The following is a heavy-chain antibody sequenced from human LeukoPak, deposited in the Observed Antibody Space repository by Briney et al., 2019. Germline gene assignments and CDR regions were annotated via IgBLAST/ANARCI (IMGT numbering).Heavy chain of an antibody. CDR2: IYSGGSI. V-gene: IGHV3-66*04. CDR1: RLTVSSY. CDR3: ARPPYGGVDY. D-gene: IGHD4-23*01. Sequence: GGSLRLSCAASRLTVSSYMSWVRQAPGKGLEWVSVIYSGGSIYYADSVKGRFTISRDESKNTLYLQMNSLRAEDTAVYYCARPPYGGVDYWGQGTLVTVSS. J-gene: IGHJ4*02.